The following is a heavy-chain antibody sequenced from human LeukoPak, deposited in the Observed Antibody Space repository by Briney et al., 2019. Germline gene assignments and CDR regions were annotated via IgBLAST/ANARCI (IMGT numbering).Heavy chain of an antibody. CDR1: GFTFSSYA. V-gene: IGHV3-23*01. CDR2: ISGSGGST. Sequence: PGGSLRLSCAASGFTFSSYAMSWVRQAPGKGLEWVSAISGSGGSTYYADSVKGRFTISRDNSKNTLYLQMNSLRAEDTAVYYCALDFWSGYYSGYWGQGTLVTVSS. J-gene: IGHJ4*02. D-gene: IGHD3-3*01. CDR3: ALDFWSGYYSGY.